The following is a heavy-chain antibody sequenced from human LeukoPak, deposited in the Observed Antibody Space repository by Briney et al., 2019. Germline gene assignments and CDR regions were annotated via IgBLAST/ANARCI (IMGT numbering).Heavy chain of an antibody. D-gene: IGHD1-26*01. Sequence: SETLSLTCTVSGGSISSSSYYWGWIRQHPGKGLEWIGYIYYSGSTYYNPSLKSRVTISVDTSKNQFSLKLSSVTAADTAVYYCSSGSNADAFDIWGQGTMVTVSS. CDR3: SSGSNADAFDI. CDR1: GGSISSSSYY. J-gene: IGHJ3*02. CDR2: IYYSGST. V-gene: IGHV4-31*03.